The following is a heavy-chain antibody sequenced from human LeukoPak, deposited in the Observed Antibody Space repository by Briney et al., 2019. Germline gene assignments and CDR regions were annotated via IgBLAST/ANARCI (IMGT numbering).Heavy chain of an antibody. D-gene: IGHD3-22*01. CDR1: GYTFTSYD. V-gene: IGHV1-8*01. CDR2: MNPNSGNT. J-gene: IGHJ4*02. Sequence: GASVTASCKASGYTFTSYDINWVRQAPGQGLEWMGWMNPNSGNTGYAQKFQGRVTMTRNTSISTAYMELSSLRSEDTAVYYCARPISGYYYAFDYWGQGTLVTVSS. CDR3: ARPISGYYYAFDY.